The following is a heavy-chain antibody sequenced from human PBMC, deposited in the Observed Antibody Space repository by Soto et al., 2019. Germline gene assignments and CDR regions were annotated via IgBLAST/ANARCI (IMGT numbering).Heavy chain of an antibody. CDR2: IYWNDDN. J-gene: IGHJ6*02. Sequence: SGPTLVKPTQTLTLTCTFSGFSLSTSGVGVGWIRQPPGKALEWLALIYWNDDNHYSPSLKSRLTITKDTSKNQVVLTMTNMDPMDTATYYCAHSPGGPELRPIKLAFYYGMDVWGQGTTVTVSS. D-gene: IGHD1-7*01. CDR1: GFSLSTSGVG. V-gene: IGHV2-5*01. CDR3: AHSPGGPELRPIKLAFYYGMDV.